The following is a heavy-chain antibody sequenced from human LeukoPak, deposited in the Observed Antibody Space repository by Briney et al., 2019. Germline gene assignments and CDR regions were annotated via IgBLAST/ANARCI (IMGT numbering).Heavy chain of an antibody. CDR3: ARERAVIVGAPDAFDI. J-gene: IGHJ3*02. D-gene: IGHD1-26*01. CDR2: IYYSGSA. Sequence: SETLSLTRTVSGGSISSHYWSWIRQPPGKGLECIGYIYYSGSANYNPSLKSRVTMSLDMSKNQFSLKLNSATAADTAVYYCARERAVIVGAPDAFDIWGQGTRVTVSS. CDR1: GGSISSHY. V-gene: IGHV4-59*11.